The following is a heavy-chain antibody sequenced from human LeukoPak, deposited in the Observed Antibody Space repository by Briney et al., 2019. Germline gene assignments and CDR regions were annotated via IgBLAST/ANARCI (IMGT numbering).Heavy chain of an antibody. V-gene: IGHV3-48*03. CDR2: ISRSGSIT. CDR3: AKVQYSDYDMNFDS. Sequence: PGGSLRLSCAASGFTFSSYEMNWVRQAPGKGLEWVSYISRSGSITYYADSVKGRFTISRDNSKNSLYLQINSLRADATAVYYCAKVQYSDYDMNFDSWGQGTLVTVS. D-gene: IGHD5-12*01. J-gene: IGHJ4*02. CDR1: GFTFSSYE.